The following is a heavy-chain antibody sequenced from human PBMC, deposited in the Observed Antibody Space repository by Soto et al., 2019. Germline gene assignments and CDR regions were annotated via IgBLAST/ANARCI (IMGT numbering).Heavy chain of an antibody. Sequence: PSETLSLTCAVYGGSFSGYYWSWIRQPPGKGLEWIGEINHSGSTNYNPSLKSRVTISVDTSKNQFSLKLSSVTAADTAVYYCARGRYCSSTSCYWYYYYMDVWGKGTTVTVSS. CDR3: ARGRYCSSTSCYWYYYYMDV. V-gene: IGHV4-34*01. CDR2: INHSGST. D-gene: IGHD2-2*01. J-gene: IGHJ6*03. CDR1: GGSFSGYY.